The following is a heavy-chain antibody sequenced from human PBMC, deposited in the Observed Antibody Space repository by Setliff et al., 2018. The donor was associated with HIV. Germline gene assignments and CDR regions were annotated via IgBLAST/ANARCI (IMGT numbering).Heavy chain of an antibody. D-gene: IGHD1-26*01. CDR3: ARGKGGLVGPAEFDY. CDR2: INHTGNT. Sequence: SETLSLTCAVYGGSFSGSHWNWIRQFPGKGLEWIGEINHTGNTQYNPSLKSRVTMSEETSKNQFSLKLKSVTAADTAIYFCARGKGGLVGPAEFDYWGPGTLVTVSS. CDR1: GGSFSGSH. V-gene: IGHV4-34*01. J-gene: IGHJ4*02.